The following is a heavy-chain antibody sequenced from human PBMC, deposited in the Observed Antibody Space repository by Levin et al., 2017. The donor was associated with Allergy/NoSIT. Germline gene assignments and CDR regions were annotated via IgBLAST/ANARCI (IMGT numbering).Heavy chain of an antibody. CDR3: AMIIGPHIDYYYYMDV. CDR1: GFTFSSYG. J-gene: IGHJ6*03. D-gene: IGHD3-22*01. CDR2: ISYDGSNK. V-gene: IGHV3-30*03. Sequence: GGSLRLSCAASGFTFSSYGMHWVRQAPGKGLEWVAVISYDGSNKYYADSVKGRFTISRDNSKNTLYLQMNSLRAEDTAVYYCAMIIGPHIDYYYYMDVWGKGTTVTVSS.